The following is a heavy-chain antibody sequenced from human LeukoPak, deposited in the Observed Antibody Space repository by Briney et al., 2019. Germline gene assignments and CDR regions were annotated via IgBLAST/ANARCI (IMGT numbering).Heavy chain of an antibody. CDR2: ITAYNGNT. V-gene: IGHV1-18*01. J-gene: IGHJ3*02. CDR1: GYTFTSYG. Sequence: ASVKVSCKASGYTFTSYGISWVRQAPGQGLEWMEWITAYNGNTNYAQKLQGRVTMTTDTSTSTAYMELRSLRPDDTAVYYCARDPLGSSDIVVVVAATPIAFDIWGQGTMVTVSS. D-gene: IGHD2-15*01. CDR3: ARDPLGSSDIVVVVAATPIAFDI.